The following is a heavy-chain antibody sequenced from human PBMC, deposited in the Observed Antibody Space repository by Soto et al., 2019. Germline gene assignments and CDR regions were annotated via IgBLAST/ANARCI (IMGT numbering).Heavy chain of an antibody. J-gene: IGHJ4*02. CDR2: IYYSGST. D-gene: IGHD3-10*01. Sequence: SETLSLTCTVSGGSISSGEYYWSWIRQPPGKGLEWIGYIYYSGSTYYNPSLKSRVTISVDTSKNQFSLKLSSVTAADTAIYYCATDRIRVRSFDYWGQGALVTVSS. V-gene: IGHV4-30-4*01. CDR3: ATDRIRVRSFDY. CDR1: GGSISSGEYY.